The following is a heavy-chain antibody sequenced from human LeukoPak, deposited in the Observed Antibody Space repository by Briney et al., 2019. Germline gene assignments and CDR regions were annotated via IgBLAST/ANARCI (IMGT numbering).Heavy chain of an antibody. CDR2: ISVGAEYI. D-gene: IGHD2-15*01. Sequence: GGSLRLSCAASGFTFSTYVMNWFRQAPGKGLEWVSTISVGAEYIFYADSVKGRFTISRDDSNNALYLQMHSLRAEDTALYYCASGPPLSKYFEYWGQGTLVTVSS. V-gene: IGHV3-23*01. CDR1: GFTFSTYV. CDR3: ASGPPLSKYFEY. J-gene: IGHJ4*02.